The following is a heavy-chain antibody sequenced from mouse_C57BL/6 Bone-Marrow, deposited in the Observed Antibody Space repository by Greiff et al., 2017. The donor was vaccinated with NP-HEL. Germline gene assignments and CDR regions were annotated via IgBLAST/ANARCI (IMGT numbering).Heavy chain of an antibody. CDR3: ARSDMVTTRAMDY. CDR1: GYTFTSYW. V-gene: IGHV1-72*01. CDR2: IDPNSGGT. Sequence: VQLQQPGAELVKPGASVKLSCKASGYTFTSYWMHWVKQRPGRGLEWIGRIDPNSGGTKYNEKFKSKATLTVDKPSSTAYMQLSSLTSTDSAVYYCARSDMVTTRAMDYWGQGTLVTVSA. D-gene: IGHD2-2*01. J-gene: IGHJ4*01.